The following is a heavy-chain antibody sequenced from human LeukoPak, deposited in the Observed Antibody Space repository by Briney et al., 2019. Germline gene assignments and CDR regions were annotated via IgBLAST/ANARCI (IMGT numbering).Heavy chain of an antibody. CDR1: GGSISSYY. D-gene: IGHD6-6*01. V-gene: IGHV4-59*01. Sequence: PSETLSLTCTVSGGSISSYYWSWIRQPPGKGLEWIGYIYYSGSTNYNPSLKSRVTITVDTSKNQFSLKLSSVTAADTAVYYCAGIDYQAVRWGQGTLVTVSS. CDR3: AGIDYQAVR. J-gene: IGHJ4*02. CDR2: IYYSGST.